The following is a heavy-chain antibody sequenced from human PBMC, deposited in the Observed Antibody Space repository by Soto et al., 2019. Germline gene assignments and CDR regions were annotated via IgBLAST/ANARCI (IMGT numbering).Heavy chain of an antibody. CDR1: GGSFSGYY. Sequence: PSETLSLTCAVYGGSFSGYYWSWIRQPEGKRLEWMGEIKQSGGTNYNPSRTSRVTLSVDESKNQFYLKLGSVNAWDTAVYYCVRFGRFLQVTRRGMDVWGQGTTVTVS. V-gene: IGHV4-34*01. CDR2: IKQSGGT. J-gene: IGHJ6*02. CDR3: VRFGRFLQVTRRGMDV. D-gene: IGHD3-3*01.